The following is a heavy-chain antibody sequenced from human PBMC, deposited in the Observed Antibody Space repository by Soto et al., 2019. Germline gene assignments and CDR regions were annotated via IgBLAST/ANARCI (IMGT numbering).Heavy chain of an antibody. D-gene: IGHD2-15*01. Sequence: SETLSLTCTVSGGSISSYYWSWIRQPPGKALEWIGYVYYSGTTNYNPSLKSRVTVSVDTSKNQFSLNLSSVTAADTAVYYCAKEGYCSGGSCYPNWFDPWGQGTLVTVSS. CDR3: AKEGYCSGGSCYPNWFDP. J-gene: IGHJ5*02. V-gene: IGHV4-59*01. CDR1: GGSISSYY. CDR2: VYYSGTT.